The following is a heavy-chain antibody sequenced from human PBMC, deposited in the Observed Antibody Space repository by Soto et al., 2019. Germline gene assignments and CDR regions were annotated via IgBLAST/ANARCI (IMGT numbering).Heavy chain of an antibody. J-gene: IGHJ4*02. D-gene: IGHD3-3*01. CDR3: ARAWQVEWLLDY. V-gene: IGHV3-21*01. CDR1: GFTFSSYS. Sequence: GGSLRLSCAASGFTFSSYSMNWVRQAPGKGLEWVSSISSSSSYIYYADSVKGRFTISRDNAKNSLYLQMNSLRAEDTAVYYCARAWQVEWLLDYWGQGTLVTVSS. CDR2: ISSSSSYI.